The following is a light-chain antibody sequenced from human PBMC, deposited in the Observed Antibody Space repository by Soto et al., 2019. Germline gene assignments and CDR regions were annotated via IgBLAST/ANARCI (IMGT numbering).Light chain of an antibody. Sequence: QSVLTQPPSVSAAPGQKVTGSCSGSSSNIGNNYVSWYQQLPGTAPKLLIYDNNKRPSGIPDRFSGSKSGTSATLGITGLQTGDEADYYCGTWDSSLSAYVFGTETKVTVL. CDR2: DNN. CDR1: SSNIGNNY. J-gene: IGLJ1*01. V-gene: IGLV1-51*01. CDR3: GTWDSSLSAYV.